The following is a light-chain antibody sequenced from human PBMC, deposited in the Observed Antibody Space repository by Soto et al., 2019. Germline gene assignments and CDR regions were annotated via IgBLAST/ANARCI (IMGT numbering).Light chain of an antibody. CDR1: QSISSW. CDR2: DAS. J-gene: IGKJ1*01. CDR3: QQYNSYST. V-gene: IGKV1-5*01. Sequence: DIQMIQSPSTLSASVGDRVTITCRASQSISSWLAWYQQKPGKAPKLLIYDASSLESGVPSRFSGSGSGTEFTLTISSLQPDDLATYYCQQYNSYSTFGQGTKVDIK.